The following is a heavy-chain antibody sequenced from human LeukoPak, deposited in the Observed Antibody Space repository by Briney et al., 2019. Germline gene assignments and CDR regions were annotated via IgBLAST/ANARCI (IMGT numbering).Heavy chain of an antibody. CDR1: GGSIRSAGYY. Sequence: PSETLSLTCTVSGGSIRSAGYYWSWIRQHPGKGLEWIGYIYYSGSTNYNPSLKSRVTISVDTSKNQFSLKLSSVTAADTAVYYCARHSRAVRYSYGWFDYWGQGTLVTVSS. D-gene: IGHD5-18*01. CDR3: ARHSRAVRYSYGWFDY. CDR2: IYYSGST. J-gene: IGHJ4*02. V-gene: IGHV4-61*08.